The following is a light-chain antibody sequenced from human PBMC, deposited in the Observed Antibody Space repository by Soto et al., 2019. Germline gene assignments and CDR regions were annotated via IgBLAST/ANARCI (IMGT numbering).Light chain of an antibody. CDR3: SSYAGNNDRYV. J-gene: IGLJ1*01. CDR2: EVN. Sequence: QSALTQPPSASGSPGQSVTISCTGTSSDVGGYNFVSWYQQHPGKAPKLMIYEVNKRPSGVPNRFSGSKSGNTASLTVSGLQADDEDDYYCSSYAGNNDRYVFGTGTKVTVL. V-gene: IGLV2-8*01. CDR1: SSDVGGYNF.